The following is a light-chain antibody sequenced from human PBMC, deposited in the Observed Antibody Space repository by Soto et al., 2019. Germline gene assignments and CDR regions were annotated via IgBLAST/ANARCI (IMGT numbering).Light chain of an antibody. CDR3: SSYAGTYIV. V-gene: IGLV2-8*01. Sequence: QSALTQPPSASGSPGQSVAISCTGTSSDVGGYDYVSWYQQHPGKAPKLMIYDVSKRPSGVPDRFSGSESGNTASLTVSGLQAEDEADYYCSSYAGTYIVFGTGTKLTVL. CDR2: DVS. J-gene: IGLJ1*01. CDR1: SSDVGGYDY.